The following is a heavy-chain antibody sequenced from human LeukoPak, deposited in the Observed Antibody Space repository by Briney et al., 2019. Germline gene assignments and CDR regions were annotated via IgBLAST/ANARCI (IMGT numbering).Heavy chain of an antibody. CDR1: GGSFSGYC. CDR2: INHSGST. J-gene: IGHJ4*02. D-gene: IGHD2-2*01. Sequence: PSETLSLTCAVYGGSFSGYCWSWIRQPPGKGLEWIGEINHSGSTNYNPSLKSRVTISVDTSKNQFSLKLSSVTAADTAVYYCARGRRYCSSTSCYGVSGYYFDYWGQGTLVTVSS. CDR3: ARGRRYCSSTSCYGVSGYYFDY. V-gene: IGHV4-34*01.